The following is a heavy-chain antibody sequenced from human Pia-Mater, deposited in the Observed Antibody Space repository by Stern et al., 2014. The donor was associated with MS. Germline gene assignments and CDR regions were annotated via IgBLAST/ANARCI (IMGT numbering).Heavy chain of an antibody. Sequence: EVQLVESGAEVKKPGESVKVSCKLSGYSFTIYYIAWVRQMPAKGLEWMGAIYPYDSDTTYSPSLQGQVTISADKSTTTASLQWSSLRASDTAMYYCARHVQGFDYWGQGTLVTVSS. CDR1: GYSFTIYY. J-gene: IGHJ4*02. CDR3: ARHVQGFDY. CDR2: IYPYDSDT. V-gene: IGHV5-51*01.